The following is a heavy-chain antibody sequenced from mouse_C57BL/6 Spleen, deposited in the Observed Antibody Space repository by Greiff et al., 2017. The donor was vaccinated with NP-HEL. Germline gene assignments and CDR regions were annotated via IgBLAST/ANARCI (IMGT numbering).Heavy chain of an antibody. V-gene: IGHV2-2*01. CDR3: AILYYYVSTLFAY. J-gene: IGHJ3*01. CDR1: GFSLTSYG. D-gene: IGHD1-1*01. CDR2: IWSGGST. Sequence: QVQLQQSGPGLVQPSQSLSITCTVSGFSLTSYGVHWVRQSPGKGLEWLGVIWSGGSTDYNAAFIPRLSISKDNSKSKVFFKMNSLQADDTAIYYCAILYYYVSTLFAYWGQGTLVTVSA.